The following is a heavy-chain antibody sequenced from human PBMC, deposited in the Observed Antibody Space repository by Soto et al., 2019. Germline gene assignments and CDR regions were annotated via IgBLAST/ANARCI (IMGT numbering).Heavy chain of an antibody. Sequence: ETLSLTCTASCGSIISSSYYWGGIRQPPGKGLEWIGSIYYSGSTYYNPSLKSRVTISVDTSKNQFSLKLSSVTAADTAVYYCARLQPLPYFDWFDPWGQGTPGTVAS. J-gene: IGHJ5*02. V-gene: IGHV4-39*01. CDR1: CGSIISSSYY. D-gene: IGHD3-9*01. CDR2: IYYSGST. CDR3: ARLQPLPYFDWFDP.